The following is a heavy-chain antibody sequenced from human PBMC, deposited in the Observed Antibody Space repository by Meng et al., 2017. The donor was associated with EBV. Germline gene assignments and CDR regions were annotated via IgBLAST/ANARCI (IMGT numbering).Heavy chain of an antibody. CDR3: ASESGRGFTPDY. CDR1: GGTFRSDA. CDR2: LIPMSGAP. J-gene: IGHJ4*02. Sequence: HVQLQQSGAEVKKSGFSVKVASSTSGGTFRSDAVSWVRQAPGQGLEWMGGLIPMSGAPHYAQKFQDRVTIIADESTSTHSMELNNLRLEDTAMYYCASESGRGFTPDYWGQGTLVTVSS. V-gene: IGHV1-69*01. D-gene: IGHD3-10*01.